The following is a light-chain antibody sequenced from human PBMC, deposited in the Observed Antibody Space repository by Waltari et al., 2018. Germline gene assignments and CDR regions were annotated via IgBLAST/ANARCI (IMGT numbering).Light chain of an antibody. CDR2: EGS. CDR3: CSYAVGAIYV. V-gene: IGLV2-23*01. CDR1: SSDVGSYNL. Sequence: QSALTQPASVSGSPGQSITISCTGTSSDVGSYNLVSWYQQHPGKAPKLMIYEGSNRPSGMSHRFAGSKSGNTASLTFSGLQAEDEADYYCCSYAVGAIYVFGTGTKVTVL. J-gene: IGLJ1*01.